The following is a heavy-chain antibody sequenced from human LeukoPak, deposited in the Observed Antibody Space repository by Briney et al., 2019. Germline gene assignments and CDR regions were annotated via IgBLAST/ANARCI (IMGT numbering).Heavy chain of an antibody. D-gene: IGHD6-6*01. CDR1: GGTFSSYA. V-gene: IGHV1-69*04. Sequence: ASVKVSCKASGGTFSSYAISWVRQAPGQGLEWMGRIIPILGIANYAQKFQGRVTITADESTSTAYMELSSLRSEDTAVYYCARVDIAARSDFDYWGQGTLVTVSS. CDR3: ARVDIAARSDFDY. CDR2: IIPILGIA. J-gene: IGHJ4*02.